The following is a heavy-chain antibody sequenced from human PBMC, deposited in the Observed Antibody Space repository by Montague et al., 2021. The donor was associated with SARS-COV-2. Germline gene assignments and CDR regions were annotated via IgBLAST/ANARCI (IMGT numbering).Heavy chain of an antibody. CDR3: ARGHLSVSMIVVVFTSASYYFDY. CDR1: GGSLGDDH. V-gene: IGHV4-34*01. CDR2: IKQSGST. Sequence: SETLSLTCGVYGGSLGDDHWSWIRQPPGKGLEWIGYIKQSGSTNXXPSLKSRVTISVDTSKNQFSLKLTSVTAADTAVYFCARGHLSVSMIVVVFTSASYYFDYWGQGAQVTVSS. J-gene: IGHJ4*02. D-gene: IGHD3-22*01.